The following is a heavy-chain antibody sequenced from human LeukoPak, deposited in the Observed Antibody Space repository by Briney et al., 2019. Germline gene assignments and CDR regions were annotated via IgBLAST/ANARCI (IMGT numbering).Heavy chain of an antibody. CDR2: INAGNGNT. CDR1: GYTFTSYA. V-gene: IGHV1-3*01. CDR3: ARSGGQLLKLPLDY. D-gene: IGHD2-2*01. J-gene: IGHJ4*02. Sequence: ASVKVSCKASGYTFTSYAMHWVRQAPGQRLERMGWINAGNGNTKYSQKFQGRVTITRDTSASTAYMELSSLRSEDTAVYYCARSGGQLLKLPLDYWGQGTLVTVSS.